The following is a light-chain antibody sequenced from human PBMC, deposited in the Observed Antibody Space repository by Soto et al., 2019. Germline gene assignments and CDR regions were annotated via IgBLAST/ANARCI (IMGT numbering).Light chain of an antibody. Sequence: EIVLTQSPGTMSLSPGDTAALSCRASQSVSNNYLAWYQQKPGQAPRLLIYGASNRAAGIPDRFSVSWSGTDFTLTISRLEPEEFAVYYCQQYGSSGTFGQGTKVDIK. CDR3: QQYGSSGT. V-gene: IGKV3-20*01. CDR2: GAS. CDR1: QSVSNNY. J-gene: IGKJ1*01.